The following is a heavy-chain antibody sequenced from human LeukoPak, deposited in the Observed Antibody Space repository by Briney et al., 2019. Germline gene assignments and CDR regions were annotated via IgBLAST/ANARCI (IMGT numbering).Heavy chain of an antibody. Sequence: GSLRLSCAASGFTFSSYAMSWVRQAPGKGLEWVSAISGSGGSTYYADSVKGRFTISRDNSKNTLYLQMNSLRAEDTAVYYCAKGRFHCSSTSCPRAYFDYWGQGTLVTVSS. D-gene: IGHD2-2*01. V-gene: IGHV3-23*01. CDR1: GFTFSSYA. J-gene: IGHJ4*02. CDR3: AKGRFHCSSTSCPRAYFDY. CDR2: ISGSGGST.